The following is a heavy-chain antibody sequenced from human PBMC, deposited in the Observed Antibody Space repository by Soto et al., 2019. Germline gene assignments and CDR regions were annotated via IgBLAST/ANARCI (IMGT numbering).Heavy chain of an antibody. CDR1: GFTFISHA. J-gene: IGHJ4*02. CDR2: ISGSGDRT. CDR3: ASRFGELLLVFDF. V-gene: IGHV3-23*01. D-gene: IGHD3-10*01. Sequence: EVQLLESGGGLVQPGGSLRLSCAASGFTFISHAMSWARQAPGKGLEWVSAISGSGDRTYYADSVKGRFTISGDNYKNTVYLQMDSLRADDTAVYYCASRFGELLLVFDFWGQGTLVSVSS.